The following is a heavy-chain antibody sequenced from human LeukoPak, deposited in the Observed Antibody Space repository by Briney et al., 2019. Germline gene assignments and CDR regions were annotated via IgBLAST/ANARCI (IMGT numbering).Heavy chain of an antibody. J-gene: IGHJ4*02. CDR2: ISSSGSTI. V-gene: IGHV3-11*01. CDR3: AATPRIQRKPDYFDY. Sequence: GVSLRLSCAASGFTFSDYYMSWIRQAPGKGLEWVSCISSSGSTIYYADSVKGRFTISRDNAKNSLYLQMNSLRAEDTAVYYCAATPRIQRKPDYFDYWGQGTLVTVSS. D-gene: IGHD5-18*01. CDR1: GFTFSDYY.